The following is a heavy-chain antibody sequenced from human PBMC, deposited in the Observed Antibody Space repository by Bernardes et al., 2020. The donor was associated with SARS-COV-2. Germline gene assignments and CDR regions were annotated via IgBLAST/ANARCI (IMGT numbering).Heavy chain of an antibody. J-gene: IGHJ3*01. CDR3: ARVVSGPHVGADAFAV. D-gene: IGHD2-21*02. V-gene: IGHV3-23*01. Sequence: GGSLRLSCAASGFTFSNYAMSWFRQTPGQGLEWISAVNRAGTTYYADSVRGRFTAARDNSKNTLYLQMSSLRSEDTAVYYCARVVSGPHVGADAFAVWGRGTTVTVSS. CDR1: GFTFSNYA. CDR2: VNRAGTT.